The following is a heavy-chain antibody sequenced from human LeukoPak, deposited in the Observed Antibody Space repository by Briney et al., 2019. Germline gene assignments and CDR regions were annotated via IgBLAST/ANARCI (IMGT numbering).Heavy chain of an antibody. CDR1: GFTFSRYG. J-gene: IGHJ6*02. CDR3: VRDVSRRMGMDV. Sequence: GGSLRLSCAASGFTFSRYGMHWVRQAPGKGLEWVSTIGPVSSNIWIADSLKGRFTISRDNPKNSLYLQMNSLRAEDTAVYYCVRDVSRRMGMDVWGQGTTVTVSS. D-gene: IGHD2-15*01. CDR2: IGPVSSNI. V-gene: IGHV3-21*01.